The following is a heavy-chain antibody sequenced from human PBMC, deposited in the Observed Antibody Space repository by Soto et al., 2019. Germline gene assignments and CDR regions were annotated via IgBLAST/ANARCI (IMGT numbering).Heavy chain of an antibody. CDR3: ARGIKRLAVAGRYYFDY. D-gene: IGHD6-19*01. J-gene: IGHJ4*02. CDR2: IIPIFGTA. CDR1: GGTFSSYA. Sequence: QVQLVQSGAEVKKPGSSVKVSCKASGGTFSSYAISWVRQAPGQGLEWMGGIIPIFGTANYAQKFQGRVTITADESTITAYMELSSLRSEDTAVYYCARGIKRLAVAGRYYFDYWGQGTLVTVSS. V-gene: IGHV1-69*12.